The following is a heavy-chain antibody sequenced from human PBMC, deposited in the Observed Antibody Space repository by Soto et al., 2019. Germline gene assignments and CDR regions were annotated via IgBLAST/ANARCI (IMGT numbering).Heavy chain of an antibody. V-gene: IGHV4-34*01. J-gene: IGHJ5*02. CDR1: GDSLSGYA. D-gene: IGHD3-9*01. CDR3: ARKLEASVRNVEWFSYKWFDP. CDR2: ITFRGVT. Sequence: XATLSLPFDVHGDSLSGYAWSWIRQPPGKGLEWIGEITFRGVTNYHPSLKSRVSMSVDTSKNRISLNVSSVTAADTALYFCARKLEASVRNVEWFSYKWFDPWGPGTLVTVSS.